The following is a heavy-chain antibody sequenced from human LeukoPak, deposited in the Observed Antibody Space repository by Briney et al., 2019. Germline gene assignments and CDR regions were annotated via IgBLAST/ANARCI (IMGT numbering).Heavy chain of an antibody. CDR2: ISSSSSYI. Sequence: PGGSLRLSCAASGFTFSSYSMNWVRQAPGKGLEWVSSISSSSSYIYYADSVKGRFTISRDNAKNSLYLQMNSLRAEDTAVYYCARDRVLRFLEWLQNGVFDYWGQGTLVTVSS. CDR3: ARDRVLRFLEWLQNGVFDY. D-gene: IGHD3-3*01. J-gene: IGHJ4*02. CDR1: GFTFSSYS. V-gene: IGHV3-21*01.